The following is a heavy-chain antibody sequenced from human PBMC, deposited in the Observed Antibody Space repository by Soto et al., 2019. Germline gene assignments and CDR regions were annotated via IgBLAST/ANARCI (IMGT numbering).Heavy chain of an antibody. D-gene: IGHD2-15*01. Sequence: VQLLESGGGVVQPGRSLRLTCTTTGFTFSDYGLHWVRQAPGTGLEWVAVIWDDGRNKYYSDSVKGRVTISRDNLKNSVYLQMATLAVEATAIYFCVRQRTILTPDHYFLAHWGQGIRVTFSS. V-gene: IGHV3-33*01. J-gene: IGHJ4*02. CDR3: VRQRTILTPDHYFLAH. CDR1: GFTFSDYG. CDR2: IWDDGRNK.